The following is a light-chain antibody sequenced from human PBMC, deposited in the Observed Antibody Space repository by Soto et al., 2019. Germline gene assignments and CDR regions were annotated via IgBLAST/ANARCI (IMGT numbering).Light chain of an antibody. J-gene: IGKJ1*01. Sequence: EIVLTQSPGTLSLSPGERATLSCRASQSVTNNYLAWYQQKTGQTPRLIVYLASSRDPGIPDGFSGSGSGTHFTLTIRRVEPEDFAVYYCQQYGPSPWTFGQGTKVEIK. CDR1: QSVTNNY. CDR2: LAS. CDR3: QQYGPSPWT. V-gene: IGKV3-20*01.